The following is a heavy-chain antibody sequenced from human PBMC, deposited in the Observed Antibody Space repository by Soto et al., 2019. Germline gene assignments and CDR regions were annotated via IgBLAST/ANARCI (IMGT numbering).Heavy chain of an antibody. CDR2: IYHSGAS. D-gene: IGHD2-8*01. CDR1: GVSVTSNKW. V-gene: IGHV4-4*02. Sequence: QVQLQESGPGLVKPSRTLSLTCTVSGVSVTSNKWWRWVRQAPGKSLAWIGEIYHSGASYHNSAFSGGVTISMDKPKNRVSLIMTSVSAENTAVYFCVRDSRYCTDGGCSSMRDAFDVWCQGTLVTVSS. CDR3: VRDSRYCTDGGCSSMRDAFDV. J-gene: IGHJ3*01.